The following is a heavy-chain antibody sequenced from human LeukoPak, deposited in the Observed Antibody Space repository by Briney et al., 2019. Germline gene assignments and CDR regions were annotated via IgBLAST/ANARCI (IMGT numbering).Heavy chain of an antibody. J-gene: IGHJ3*02. Sequence: ASVKVSCKASGYTFTGYYMHWVRQAPGQGLEWMGWINPNSGGTNYAQKFQGRVTMTRDTSISTAYMELSRLRSDDTAVYYCARIGDCSSTSCYKNAFDIWGQGTMVTVSS. V-gene: IGHV1-2*02. D-gene: IGHD2-2*02. CDR1: GYTFTGYY. CDR2: INPNSGGT. CDR3: ARIGDCSSTSCYKNAFDI.